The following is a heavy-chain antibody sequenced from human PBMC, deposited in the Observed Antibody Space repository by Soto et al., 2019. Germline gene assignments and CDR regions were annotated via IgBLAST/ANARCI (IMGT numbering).Heavy chain of an antibody. V-gene: IGHV3-11*01. CDR3: MRGKTVLKILECYCVKDMDV. CDR2: ISSSGSTI. J-gene: IGHJ6*02. D-gene: IGHD3-3*01. CDR1: GFTFSDYY. Sequence: QVQLVESGGGLVKPGGSLRLSCAASGFTFSDYYMSWIRQAPGKGLEWVSYISSSGSTIYYADSVKGRFTISRDNAKNALYRQMNTIRAEDTAVYFCMRGKTVLKILECYCVKDMDVWGQGTTVTVSS.